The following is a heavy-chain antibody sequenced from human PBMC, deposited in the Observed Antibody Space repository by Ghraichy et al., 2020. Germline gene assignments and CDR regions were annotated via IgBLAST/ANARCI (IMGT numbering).Heavy chain of an antibody. CDR3: AKDISGDPIDYGYYFDY. CDR1: GFTFSSYA. J-gene: IGHJ4*02. CDR2: ISGSGGST. V-gene: IGHV3-23*01. D-gene: IGHD4-17*01. Sequence: LSLTCAASGFTFSSYAMSWVRQAPGKGLEWVSAISGSGGSTYYADSVKGRFTISRDNSKNTLYLQMNSLRAEDTAVYYCAKDISGDPIDYGYYFDYWGQGTMVTVSS.